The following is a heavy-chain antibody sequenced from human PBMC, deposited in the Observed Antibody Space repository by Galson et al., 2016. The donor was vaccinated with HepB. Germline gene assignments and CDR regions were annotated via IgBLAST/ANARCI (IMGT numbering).Heavy chain of an antibody. CDR2: THPSGSI. J-gene: IGHJ4*02. D-gene: IGHD2-2*03. CDR3: ARGMDMAKTGY. Sequence: QVQLQESGPGLVKSSETLSLTCAVPGGSSSDYYRSWVRQPRGQGLEWIGQTHPSGSIRYNSSLGSRVTISADTSKNHFSLRLSSVAAADAGVYYCARGMDMAKTGYWGQGTLVTVSS. V-gene: IGHV4-34*01. CDR1: GGSSSDYY.